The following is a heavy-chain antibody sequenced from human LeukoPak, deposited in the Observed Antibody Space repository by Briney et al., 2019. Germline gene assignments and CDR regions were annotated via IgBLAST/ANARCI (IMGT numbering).Heavy chain of an antibody. J-gene: IGHJ6*02. CDR1: GGSISSYY. CDR3: ARGSQGVWFGESYYYYGMDV. D-gene: IGHD3-10*01. CDR2: IYYSGST. Sequence: SETLSLTSTVSGGSISSYYWSCIRQRPGKGLEWIGYIYYSGSTNYNPSLKSRVTISVDTSKNQFSLKLSSVTAADTAVYYCARGSQGVWFGESYYYYGMDVWGQGTTVTVSS. V-gene: IGHV4-59*01.